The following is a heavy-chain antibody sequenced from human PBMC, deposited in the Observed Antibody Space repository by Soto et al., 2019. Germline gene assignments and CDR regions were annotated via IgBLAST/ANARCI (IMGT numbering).Heavy chain of an antibody. CDR1: GYFFTHFW. CDR2: VYPGDPDI. CDR3: ARGGACISGSCSVHI. J-gene: IGHJ4*02. D-gene: IGHD2-15*01. Sequence: PGESLKISCEASGYFFTHFWIGWVRQMPGKGLEWMGYVYPGDPDIRYSPSFRGQVTISADKSISTAYLQWSSLRASDSGMYYCARGGACISGSCSVHIWGQGTLVTAPQ. V-gene: IGHV5-51*01.